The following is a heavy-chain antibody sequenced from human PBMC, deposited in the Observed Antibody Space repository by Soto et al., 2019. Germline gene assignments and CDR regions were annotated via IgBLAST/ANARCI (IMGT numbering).Heavy chain of an antibody. CDR3: ATRFGESPPPRDYYCGMEV. CDR1: GYSFTSYW. Sequence: PGESLKISCKGSGYSFTSYWIGWVRQMPGKGLEWMGIIYPGDSDTRYSPSFQGQVTISADKSISTAYLQWSSLKASDTAMYYYATRFGESPPPRDYYCGMEVWGQGTRITFCS. CDR2: IYPGDSDT. J-gene: IGHJ6*02. V-gene: IGHV5-51*01. D-gene: IGHD3-16*01.